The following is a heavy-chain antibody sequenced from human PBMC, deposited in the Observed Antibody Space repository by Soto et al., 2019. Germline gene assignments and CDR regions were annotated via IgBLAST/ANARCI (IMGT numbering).Heavy chain of an antibody. V-gene: IGHV3-30-3*01. Sequence: QVQLVESGGGVVQPGRSLRLSCAASGFTFSYHALNWVRQAPGKGLEWVAVISYDGDNKYIAEAVKGRLTISRDNPKNKVSLQMNSLRTEETAMYFCARGTTTSAFSVMDVWGQGTTVTVSS. J-gene: IGHJ6*02. CDR2: ISYDGDNK. D-gene: IGHD1-1*01. CDR1: GFTFSYHA. CDR3: ARGTTTSAFSVMDV.